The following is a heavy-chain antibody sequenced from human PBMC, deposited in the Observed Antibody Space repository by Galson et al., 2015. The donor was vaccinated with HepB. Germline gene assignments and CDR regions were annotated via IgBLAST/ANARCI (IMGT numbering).Heavy chain of an antibody. CDR2: IAYHGNSQ. V-gene: IGHV3-30-3*01. CDR1: GFTFDDCA. D-gene: IGHD2/OR15-2a*01. CDR3: TRNDRGEYYFDY. J-gene: IGHJ4*02. Sequence: SLRLSCAASGFTFDDCAMHWVRQAPGKGLEWLGLIAYHGNSQDYADSVKGRFSISRDNSKNTLYLRLDSLTAADTAVYYCTRNDRGEYYFDYWGQGVLVTVSS.